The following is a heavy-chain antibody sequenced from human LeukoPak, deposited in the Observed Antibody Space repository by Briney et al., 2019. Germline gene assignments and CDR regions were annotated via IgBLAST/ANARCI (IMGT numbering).Heavy chain of an antibody. Sequence: PGGSLRLSCAASGFTFSNYAMNWVRQAPGKGLEWVSAISASGGSSHYADSVKGRFTISRDNSKNTLYLQMNSLRAEDTAVYYCARARDYVVNYWGQGTLVTVSP. CDR3: ARARDYVVNY. CDR1: GFTFSNYA. J-gene: IGHJ4*02. V-gene: IGHV3-23*01. CDR2: ISASGGSS. D-gene: IGHD4-17*01.